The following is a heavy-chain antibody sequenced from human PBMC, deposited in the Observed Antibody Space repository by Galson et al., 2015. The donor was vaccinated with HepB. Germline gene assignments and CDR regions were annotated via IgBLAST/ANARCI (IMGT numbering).Heavy chain of an antibody. CDR1: GGSISSSSYY. CDR3: ARSPPTYDSSGYYFIFDY. CDR2: IYYSGST. D-gene: IGHD3-22*01. Sequence: LSLTCTVSGGSISSSSYYWGWIRQPPGKGLEWIGSIYYSGSTYYNPSLKSRVTISVDTSKNQFSLKLSSVTAADTAVYYCARSPPTYDSSGYYFIFDYWGQGTLVTVSS. V-gene: IGHV4-39*01. J-gene: IGHJ4*02.